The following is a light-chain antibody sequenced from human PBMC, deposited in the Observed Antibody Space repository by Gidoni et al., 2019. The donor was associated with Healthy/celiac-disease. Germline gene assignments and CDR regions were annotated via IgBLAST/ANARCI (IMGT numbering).Light chain of an antibody. CDR1: QSVSSY. CDR2: DAS. J-gene: IGKJ3*01. V-gene: IGKV3-11*01. CDR3: QQRSNWHPFT. Sequence: EIVLTQSPATLSLSPGERATLSCRASQSVSSYLAWYQQKPGQAPRLLIYDASNRAPGIPARFSGSGSGTDFTLTISSLEPEDFAVYYCQQRSNWHPFTFGPGTKVDIK.